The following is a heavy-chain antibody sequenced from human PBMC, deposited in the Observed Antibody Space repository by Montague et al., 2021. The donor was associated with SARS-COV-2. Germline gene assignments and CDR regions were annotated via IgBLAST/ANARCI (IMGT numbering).Heavy chain of an antibody. CDR2: IWYDGSNQ. CDR3: AREYSAPRWFGEYNRYGMGV. J-gene: IGHJ6*02. D-gene: IGHD3-10*01. Sequence: SLRLSCAASGFTFSSYDMHWVRQAPGKGLEWVAVIWYDGSNQYYGDSVKGRFTISRDNSKNTLYLQMNSLRAEDTAVYYCAREYSAPRWFGEYNRYGMGVWGQGT. CDR1: GFTFSSYD. V-gene: IGHV3-33*08.